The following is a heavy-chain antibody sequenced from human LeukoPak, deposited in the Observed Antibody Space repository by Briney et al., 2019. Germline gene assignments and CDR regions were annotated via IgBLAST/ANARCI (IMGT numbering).Heavy chain of an antibody. CDR3: ARTEVLGSYYFDY. V-gene: IGHV3-30*03. Sequence: GGSLRLSCAASGFTFSSYGMHWDRQAPGRGLEWVAVISYDGSNEYYADSVKGRFTISRDNSKNTVYMQMNSLRAEDTAVYYCARTEVLGSYYFDYWGQGTLVTVSS. D-gene: IGHD1-26*01. CDR1: GFTFSSYG. CDR2: ISYDGSNE. J-gene: IGHJ4*02.